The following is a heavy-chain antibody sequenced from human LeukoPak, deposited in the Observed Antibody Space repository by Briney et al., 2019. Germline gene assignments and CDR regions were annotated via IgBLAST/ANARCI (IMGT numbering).Heavy chain of an antibody. V-gene: IGHV3-30-3*01. CDR2: ISYDGSNK. CDR3: AREDIVVVTSPDDYYYGMDV. CDR1: GFTFSSYA. D-gene: IGHD2-21*02. Sequence: GGSLRLSCAASGFTFSSYAMHWVRQAPGKGLEWVAVISYDGSNKYYADSVKGRFTISRDNSKNTLYLQMNSLRAEDTAVYYCAREDIVVVTSPDDYYYGMDVWGQGTTVTVSS. J-gene: IGHJ6*02.